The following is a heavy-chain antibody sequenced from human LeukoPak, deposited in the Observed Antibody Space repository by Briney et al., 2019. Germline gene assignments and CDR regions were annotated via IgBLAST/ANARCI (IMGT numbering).Heavy chain of an antibody. CDR2: VHHDGTT. CDR1: GASISSHY. V-gene: IGHV4-59*11. D-gene: IGHD2/OR15-2a*01. Sequence: SDTLSLTCIVSGASISSHYSSWIPQPPRKRLEWIGYVHHDGTTNQNPSLKRRVAISIDTSRNQMSLKLYSMTAADTAMYYCARGSTRADDYWGQGILVTVS. CDR3: ARGSTRADDY. J-gene: IGHJ4*02.